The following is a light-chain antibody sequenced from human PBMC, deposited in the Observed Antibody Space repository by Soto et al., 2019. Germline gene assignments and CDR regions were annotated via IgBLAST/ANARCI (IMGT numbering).Light chain of an antibody. Sequence: QSVLTQPASLSGSPGQSITISCTGTSSDIGDYDYVSWFQQHPGKAPKLMISEVNNRPSGVSNRFSGSKSGNTASLNISGLQAEDEAEYYCSSYPNINTRACVFGTGTKVTVX. CDR2: EVN. CDR1: SSDIGDYDY. V-gene: IGLV2-14*01. CDR3: SSYPNINTRACV. J-gene: IGLJ1*01.